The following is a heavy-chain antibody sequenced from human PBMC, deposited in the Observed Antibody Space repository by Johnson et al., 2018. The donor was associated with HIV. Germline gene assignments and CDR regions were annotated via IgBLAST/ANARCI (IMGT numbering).Heavy chain of an antibody. V-gene: IGHV3-30*04. CDR3: ARRALHYDVLTDYPVAANAFDI. D-gene: IGHD3-9*01. Sequence: QVQLVESGGGVVQPGRSLRLSCAASGFTFSSYAMHWVRQAPGKGLEWVAVISYDGSNKYYADSVKGRFTISRDNSKNTLYLQMNSLTAADTAVYYCARRALHYDVLTDYPVAANAFDIWGQGTMVTVSS. CDR2: ISYDGSNK. CDR1: GFTFSSYA. J-gene: IGHJ3*02.